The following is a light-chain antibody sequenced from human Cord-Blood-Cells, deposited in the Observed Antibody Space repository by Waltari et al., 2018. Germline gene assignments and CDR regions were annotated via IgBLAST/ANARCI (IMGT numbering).Light chain of an antibody. J-gene: IGKJ1*01. CDR3: QQYNNGPPWT. CDR2: GAS. V-gene: IGKV3-15*01. CDR1: PSVSSN. Sequence: ELVMTHSPVTLSVSPGERSILPCRASPSVSSNFAWYQQKPGQAPRLLIYGASTRATGIPARFSGSGSGTEFTLTISSLQSEDFVGYYCQQYNNGPPWTFGQGTKVEIK.